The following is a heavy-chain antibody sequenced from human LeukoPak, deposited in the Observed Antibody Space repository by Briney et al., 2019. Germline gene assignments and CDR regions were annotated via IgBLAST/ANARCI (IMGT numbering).Heavy chain of an antibody. Sequence: SETLSLTCTVSGGSISSYYWSWIRQPAGKGLEWIGRIYTSGSTNYNPSLKSRVTMSVDTSKNQFSLKLSSVTAADTAVYYCARGTQLEPRRRYYFDYWGQGTLVTVSS. CDR3: ARGTQLEPRRRYYFDY. V-gene: IGHV4-4*07. CDR2: IYTSGST. D-gene: IGHD1-1*01. J-gene: IGHJ4*02. CDR1: GGSISSYY.